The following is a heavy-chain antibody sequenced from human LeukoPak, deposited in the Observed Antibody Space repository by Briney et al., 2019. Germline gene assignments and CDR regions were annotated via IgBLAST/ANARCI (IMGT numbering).Heavy chain of an antibody. V-gene: IGHV4-59*01. J-gene: IGHJ3*02. CDR2: IYYSGST. CDR3: ASHRSDAFDI. Sequence: SETLSLTCTVSGGSISSYYWSRIRQPPGKGLEWIGYIYYSGSTNYNPSLKSRVTISVDTSKNQFSLKLSSVTAAGTAVYYCASHRSDAFDIWGQGTMVTVSS. CDR1: GGSISSYY. D-gene: IGHD3-10*01.